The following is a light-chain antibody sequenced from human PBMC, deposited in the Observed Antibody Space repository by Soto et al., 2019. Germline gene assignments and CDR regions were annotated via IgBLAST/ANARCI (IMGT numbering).Light chain of an antibody. V-gene: IGKV3-20*01. CDR2: AAS. Sequence: EIVLTQSPGTLSLSPGERATLSCRASQNVDSNYLAWYQQKPGQAPRIIIFAASGRATGIPDRFSGSGSGTDFTLTISRLGPEDFAVYYCQQYGSLSWTFGQGTKVEIK. J-gene: IGKJ1*01. CDR3: QQYGSLSWT. CDR1: QNVDSNY.